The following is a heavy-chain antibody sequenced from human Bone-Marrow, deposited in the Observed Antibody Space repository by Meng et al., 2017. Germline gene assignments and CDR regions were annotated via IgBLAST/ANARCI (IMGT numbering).Heavy chain of an antibody. CDR1: GCSISSSNW. D-gene: IGHD1-14*01. CDR2: IYHSGIT. V-gene: IGHV4-4*02. Sequence: QVLPQESGPGLVKPSGTLSLTCAVSGCSISSSNWWSWVRQPPGKGLEWIGKIYHSGITIYNPSLKSRVTMSVDSSKNQFSLKLNSMTAADTAVYYCARDPTGGEDHQRVWGQGTLVTVSS. CDR3: ARDPTGGEDHQRV. J-gene: IGHJ4*02.